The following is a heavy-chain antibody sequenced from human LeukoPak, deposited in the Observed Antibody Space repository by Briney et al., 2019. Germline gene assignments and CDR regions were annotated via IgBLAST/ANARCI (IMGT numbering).Heavy chain of an antibody. D-gene: IGHD3-22*01. CDR1: GGTFSSYA. CDR2: IIPILGIA. J-gene: IGHJ2*01. V-gene: IGHV1-69*04. CDR3: ARHTAPEVVVVILRALYFDL. Sequence: SVTVFCKASGGTFSSYAISWVRQAPGQGLEWMGRIIPILGIANYAQKFQGRVTITADKSTSTAYMELSSLRSEDTAVYYCARHTAPEVVVVILRALYFDLWGRGTLVTVSS.